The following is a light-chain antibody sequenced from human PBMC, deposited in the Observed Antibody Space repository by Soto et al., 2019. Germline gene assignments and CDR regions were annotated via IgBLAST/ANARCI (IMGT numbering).Light chain of an antibody. CDR1: QNINYY. CDR3: QQSYSTPWT. CDR2: SAS. Sequence: DIQMTQSPSSLSASVGDRVTLTCRASQNINYYLNWYQQKPGKAPELLIFSASSLVTGVPSRFSGSGFGTDFTLTISSLQPEDFATYSCQQSYSTPWTFGPGTTVEIK. V-gene: IGKV1-39*01. J-gene: IGKJ1*01.